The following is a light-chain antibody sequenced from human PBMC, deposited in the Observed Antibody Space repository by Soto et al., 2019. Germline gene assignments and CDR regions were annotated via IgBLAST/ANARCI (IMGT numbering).Light chain of an antibody. V-gene: IGKV1-13*02. CDR3: QQYNSYSQA. J-gene: IGKJ1*01. CDR1: QGISSA. CDR2: DAS. Sequence: AIQLTQSPSSLSASVGDSVTITCRASQGISSALAWYQQKPGRAPKLLIYDASTLETGVPSRFSGSRSGTDFTLTVSSLQPEDFATYYCQQYNSYSQAFGQGTKVEIK.